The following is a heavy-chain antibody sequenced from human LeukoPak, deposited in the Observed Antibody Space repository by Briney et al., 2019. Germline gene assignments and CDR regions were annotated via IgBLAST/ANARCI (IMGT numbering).Heavy chain of an antibody. Sequence: ASVKVSCKASGYTFTSYDINWVRQATGQGLEWMGWMNPNSGNTGYAHKFQGRVTMTRNTSISTAYMELSSLRSEDTAVYYCARRARELGYCSGGSCYHDAFDIWGQGTMVTVS. V-gene: IGHV1-8*01. D-gene: IGHD2-15*01. CDR3: ARRARELGYCSGGSCYHDAFDI. CDR2: MNPNSGNT. J-gene: IGHJ3*02. CDR1: GYTFTSYD.